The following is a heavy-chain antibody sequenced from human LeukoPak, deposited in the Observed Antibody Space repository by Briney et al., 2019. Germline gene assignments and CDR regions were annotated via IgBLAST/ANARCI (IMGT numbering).Heavy chain of an antibody. J-gene: IGHJ6*02. D-gene: IGHD4-17*01. Sequence: SETLSLTCTVSGGSISSSSYYWGWIRQPPGKGLEWIGSIYYSGSTYYNPSLKSRVTISVDTSKNQFSLKLSSVTAADTAVYYCARVAVTYSPYYYGMDVWGQGTTVTVSS. CDR3: ARVAVTYSPYYYGMDV. V-gene: IGHV4-39*07. CDR2: IYYSGST. CDR1: GGSISSSSYY.